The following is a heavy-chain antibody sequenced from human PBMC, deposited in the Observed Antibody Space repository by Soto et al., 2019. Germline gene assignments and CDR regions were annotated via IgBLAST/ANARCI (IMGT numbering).Heavy chain of an antibody. CDR2: IWSDGNNK. D-gene: IGHD2-21*01. J-gene: IGHJ4*01. CDR1: GFTFSNYG. Sequence: QVQLVESGGGVVQPGGSLRLSCAASGFTFSNYGMHWVRQAPGKGLEWVAVIWSDGNNKYYADSVKGRFTISRDNSNNPLYVQMTSLSDEDTAVYDCARGLHSLFDYWGHGTLGTFSA. CDR3: ARGLHSLFDY. V-gene: IGHV3-33*01.